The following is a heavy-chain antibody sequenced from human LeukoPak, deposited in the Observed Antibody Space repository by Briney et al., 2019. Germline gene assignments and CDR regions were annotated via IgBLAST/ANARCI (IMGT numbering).Heavy chain of an antibody. Sequence: PSDTLALTCSVSGGSISSISYYWGWIRQPPGKGLEWIGTFHYSGSTYYNPSLKSRVTISVNMSNIQFSLKLISVTAADTAVYYCARLYRKTYKWNDQPDYWGQGTLVTVSS. CDR2: FHYSGST. CDR3: ARLYRKTYKWNDQPDY. D-gene: IGHD1-20*01. J-gene: IGHJ4*02. V-gene: IGHV4-39*07. CDR1: GGSISSISYY.